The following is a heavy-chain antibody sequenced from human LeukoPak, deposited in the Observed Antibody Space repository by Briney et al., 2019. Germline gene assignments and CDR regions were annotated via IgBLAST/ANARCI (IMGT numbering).Heavy chain of an antibody. J-gene: IGHJ6*02. CDR1: SGSVNSYY. CDR2: IYYSGST. V-gene: IGHV4-59*02. Sequence: SETLSLTCTVSSGSVNSYYWSWIRQPPGKGLEWVGYIYYSGSTNYNPSLKSRVTISVDTSKNQFSLKLSSVTAADTAVYYCARVPAAPRLYMDVWGQGTTVIVSS. D-gene: IGHD2-2*01. CDR3: ARVPAAPRLYMDV.